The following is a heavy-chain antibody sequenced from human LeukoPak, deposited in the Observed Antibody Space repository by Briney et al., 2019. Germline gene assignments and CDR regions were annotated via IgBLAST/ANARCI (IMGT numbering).Heavy chain of an antibody. V-gene: IGHV1-69*13. CDR1: GGTFSSYA. D-gene: IGHD5-12*01. J-gene: IGHJ6*02. CDR3: ARDPSVGDSGYDLHYYGMDV. CDR2: IIPIFGTA. Sequence: SVKVSCKASGGTFSSYAISWVRQAPGQGLEWMGGIIPIFGTANYAQKFQGRVTITADESTSTAYMELSSPRSEDTAVYYCARDPSVGDSGYDLHYYGMDVWGQGTTVTVSS.